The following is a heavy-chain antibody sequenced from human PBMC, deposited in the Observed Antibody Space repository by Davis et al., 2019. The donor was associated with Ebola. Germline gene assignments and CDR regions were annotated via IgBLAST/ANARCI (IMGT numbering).Heavy chain of an antibody. Sequence: MPGGSLRLSCGVSGGSISSSNWWSWVRQPPGKGLEWIGEIYHSGSTYYNPSLKSRVTISVDTSKNQFSLKLSSVTAADTAVYYCARVRSSTSCYRCDWFDPWGQGTLVTVSS. V-gene: IGHV4-4*02. CDR3: ARVRSSTSCYRCDWFDP. CDR2: IYHSGST. CDR1: GGSISSSNW. J-gene: IGHJ5*02. D-gene: IGHD2-2*02.